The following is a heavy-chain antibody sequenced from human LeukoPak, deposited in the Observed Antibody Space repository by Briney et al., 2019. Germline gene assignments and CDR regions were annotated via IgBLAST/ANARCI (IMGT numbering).Heavy chain of an antibody. CDR1: GGTFSSYT. V-gene: IGHV1-69*04. D-gene: IGHD2-2*01. CDR3: ARDLHCSSTSCSTNDY. CDR2: IIPILGIA. Sequence: SSVKVSCKASGGTFSSYTISWVRQAPGQGLEWMGRIIPILGIANYAQKFQGRVTVTADKSTSTAYMELSSLRSEDTAVCYCARDLHCSSTSCSTNDYWGQGTLVTVTS. J-gene: IGHJ4*02.